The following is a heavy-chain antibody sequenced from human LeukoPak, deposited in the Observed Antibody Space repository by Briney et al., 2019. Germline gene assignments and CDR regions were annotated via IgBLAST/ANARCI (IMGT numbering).Heavy chain of an antibody. D-gene: IGHD5-18*01. CDR2: IYYSGST. CDR3: ASSQDTAMVQ. V-gene: IGHV4-39*01. Sequence: SETLSLTCTVSGGSISSSSYYWGWIRQPPGKGPEWIGSIYYSGSTYYNPSLKSRVTISVDTSKNQFSLKLSSVTAADTAVYYCASSQDTAMVQWGQGTLVTVSS. J-gene: IGHJ4*02. CDR1: GGSISSSSYY.